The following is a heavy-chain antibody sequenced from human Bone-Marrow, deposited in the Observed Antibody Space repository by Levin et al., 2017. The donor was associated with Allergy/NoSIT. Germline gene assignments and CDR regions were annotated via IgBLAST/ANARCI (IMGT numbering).Heavy chain of an antibody. V-gene: IGHV7-4-1*02. D-gene: IGHD6-6*01. CDR2: INTNTGNP. Sequence: GASVKVSCKASGYSFTSSSINWVRQAPGHGLQWMGRINTNTGNPTYAQGFTGRFVFSLDTSVSTAFLQISSLKAEDTAVYYCARVRARHLVAVDYWGQGTQVTVSS. CDR1: GYSFTSSS. J-gene: IGHJ4*02. CDR3: ARVRARHLVAVDY.